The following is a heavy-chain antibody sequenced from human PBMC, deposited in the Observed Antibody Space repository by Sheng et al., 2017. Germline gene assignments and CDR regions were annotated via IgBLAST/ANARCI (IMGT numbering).Heavy chain of an antibody. J-gene: IGHJ6*02. CDR2: ISSSGSTI. CDR1: GFTFSSYE. D-gene: IGHD6-6*01. V-gene: IGHV3-48*03. CDR3: ARDNGIAARPGYYYYGMDV. Sequence: ELQLVESGGGLVQPGGSLRLSCAASGFTFSSYEMNWVRQAPGKGLEWVSYISSSGSTIYYADSVKGRFTISRDNAKNSLYLQMNSLRAEDTAVYYCARDNGIAARPGYYYYGMDVWGQGTTVTV.